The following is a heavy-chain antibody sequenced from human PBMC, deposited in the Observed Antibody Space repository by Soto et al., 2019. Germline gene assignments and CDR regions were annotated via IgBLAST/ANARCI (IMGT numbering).Heavy chain of an antibody. CDR2: IYHTGST. Sequence: QLQLQESGSGLVKPSQTLSLTCAVSGGSISSGGYSWSWIRQPPGKGLEWIGYIYHTGSTYYNPSVKSRVTISVDRSKNQFSLKLSSVTAADTAVYYCARGSVLLWFGELHAFDIWGQGTMVTVSS. CDR1: GGSISSGGYS. D-gene: IGHD3-10*01. CDR3: ARGSVLLWFGELHAFDI. V-gene: IGHV4-30-2*01. J-gene: IGHJ3*02.